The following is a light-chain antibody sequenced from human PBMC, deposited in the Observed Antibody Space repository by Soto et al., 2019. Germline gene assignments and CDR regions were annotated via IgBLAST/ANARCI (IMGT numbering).Light chain of an antibody. V-gene: IGLV2-14*01. CDR3: SSYSISTAYL. J-gene: IGLJ1*01. CDR2: AVS. CDR1: SSDVGAHNL. Sequence: QSVLTQPASVSGSPGQSITISCSGTSSDVGAHNLVSWYQQHPGRAPKLMIYAVSNRPSGVSNRFSGSKSGNTASLTISGLQAEDEADYFCSSYSISTAYLFGTGTKLTVL.